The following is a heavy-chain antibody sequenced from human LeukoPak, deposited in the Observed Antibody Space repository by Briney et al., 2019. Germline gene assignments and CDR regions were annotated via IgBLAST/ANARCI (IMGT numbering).Heavy chain of an antibody. J-gene: IGHJ6*02. V-gene: IGHV3-23*01. CDR2: VSGSGSST. CDR1: GFTFSSYA. Sequence: PGGSLRLSCAASGFTFSSYAMSWVRQAPGKGLEWVSAVSGSGSSTYYADSVKGRFTISRDNSKNTLYLQMNSLRAEDTAVYYCAKAGRGYYYYYAMDVWGQGTTVTASS. CDR3: AKAGRGYYYYYAMDV.